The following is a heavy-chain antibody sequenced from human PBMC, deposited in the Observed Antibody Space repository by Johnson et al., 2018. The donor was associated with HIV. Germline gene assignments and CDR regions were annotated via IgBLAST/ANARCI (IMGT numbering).Heavy chain of an antibody. CDR2: ISYDGSNK. Sequence: VQLVESGGGVVQPGRSLRLSCAASGFTFSSYAMYWVRQAPGKGLEWVAVISYDGSNKYYADSVKGRFTISRDNSKNTLYLQMNSLRAEDTAVYYCAKDMRQWELRDAFDIWGQGTMVTVSS. CDR1: GFTFSSYA. CDR3: AKDMRQWELRDAFDI. D-gene: IGHD1-26*01. V-gene: IGHV3-30-3*01. J-gene: IGHJ3*02.